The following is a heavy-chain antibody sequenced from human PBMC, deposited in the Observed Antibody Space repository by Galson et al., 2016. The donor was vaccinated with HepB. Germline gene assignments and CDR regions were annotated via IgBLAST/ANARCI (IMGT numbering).Heavy chain of an antibody. CDR3: VRSIGS. CDR2: ISPDGNDK. Sequence: SLRLSCAASGFTFSTYYMIWVRQAPGKGPECVAIISPDGNDKFYADSVRGRFTVSRDNAKNSLYLQMNSLRAEDTAVYYSVRSIGSWGQGTLVTVSS. D-gene: IGHD2/OR15-2a*01. J-gene: IGHJ5*02. CDR1: GFTFSTYY. V-gene: IGHV3-7*01.